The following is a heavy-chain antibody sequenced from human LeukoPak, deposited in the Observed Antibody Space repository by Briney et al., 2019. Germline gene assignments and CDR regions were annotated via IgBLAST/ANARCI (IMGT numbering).Heavy chain of an antibody. J-gene: IGHJ3*02. CDR3: AREYSSTSVGAFDI. CDR2: INHSGST. CDR1: GGSFSGYY. Sequence: SETLSLTCAVYGGSFSGYYWSRIRQPPGKGLEWIGEINHSGSTNYNPSLKSRVTISVDTSKNQFSLKLSSVTAADTAVYYCAREYSSTSVGAFDIWGQGTMVTVSS. V-gene: IGHV4-34*01. D-gene: IGHD6-6*01.